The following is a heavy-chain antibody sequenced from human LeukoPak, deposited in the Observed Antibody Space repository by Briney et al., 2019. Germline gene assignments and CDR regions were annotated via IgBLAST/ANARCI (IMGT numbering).Heavy chain of an antibody. V-gene: IGHV4-38-2*02. Sequence: PSETLSLTCTVSGYSISSGYYWGWIRQPPGKGLEWIGSIYHSGSTYYNPSLKSRVTISVDTSKNRFSLKLSSVTAADTAVYYCARVMSDGYNFGFDYWGQGTLVTVSS. CDR3: ARVMSDGYNFGFDY. CDR1: GYSISSGYY. J-gene: IGHJ4*02. D-gene: IGHD5-24*01. CDR2: IYHSGST.